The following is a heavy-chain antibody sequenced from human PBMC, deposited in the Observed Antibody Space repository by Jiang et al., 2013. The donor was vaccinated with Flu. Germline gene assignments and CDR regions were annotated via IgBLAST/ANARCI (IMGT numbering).Heavy chain of an antibody. CDR3: ATEQPPILGDTYNTYHGMDI. CDR2: INPVPGIA. CDR1: GDTFTSHV. V-gene: IGHV1-69*04. Sequence: QSGAEVKKPGSSVKVSCKASGDTFTSHVFNWVRQAPGQGLEWLGKINPVPGIADYAPTFRGRVTLTADKSTDTSYMELSSLRSEDTAVYYCATEQPPILGDTYNTYHGMDIWGQGTTVIVSS. J-gene: IGHJ6*02. D-gene: IGHD1-26*01.